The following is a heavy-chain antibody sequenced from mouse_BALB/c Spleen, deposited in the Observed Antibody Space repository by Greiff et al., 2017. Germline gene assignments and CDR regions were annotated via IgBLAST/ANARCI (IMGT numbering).Heavy chain of an antibody. Sequence: EVMLVESGGGLVQPGGSLRLSCATSGFTFSDFYMEWVRQPPGKRLEWIAASRNKANDYTTEYSASVKGRFIVSRDTSQSILYLQMNALRAEDTAIYYCARDKGIYYDYGGFAYWGQGTLVTVSA. V-gene: IGHV7-1*02. D-gene: IGHD2-4*01. CDR2: SRNKANDYTT. J-gene: IGHJ3*01. CDR3: ARDKGIYYDYGGFAY. CDR1: GFTFSDFY.